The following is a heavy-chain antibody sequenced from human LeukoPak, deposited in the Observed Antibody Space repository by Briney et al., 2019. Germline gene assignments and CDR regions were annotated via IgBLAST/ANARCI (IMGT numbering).Heavy chain of an antibody. CDR1: GGSFSGYY. CDR3: ARGPSVVVVAATDYYYYCYMDV. J-gene: IGHJ6*03. V-gene: IGHV4-34*01. D-gene: IGHD2-15*01. CDR2: INHSGST. Sequence: PSETLSLTCAVYGGSFSGYYWSWIRQPPGKGLEWIGEINHSGSTNYNPSLKSRVTISVDTSKNQFSLKLSSVTAADTAVYYCARGPSVVVVAATDYYYYCYMDVWGKGTTVTVSS.